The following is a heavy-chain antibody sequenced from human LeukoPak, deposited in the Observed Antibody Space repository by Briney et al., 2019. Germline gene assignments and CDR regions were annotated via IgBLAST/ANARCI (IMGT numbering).Heavy chain of an antibody. D-gene: IGHD5-12*01. CDR2: ISWDGGSN. J-gene: IGHJ3*02. Sequence: PGGSLRLSCAASGFTFDDYGMHWVRQAPGKGLEWVSLISWDGGSNYYADSVKGRFTISRDNSKNSLYLQMNSLRAEDTALYYCAKDKGSSGYDQLIIWGQGTMVTVSS. CDR1: GFTFDDYG. V-gene: IGHV3-43D*03. CDR3: AKDKGSSGYDQLII.